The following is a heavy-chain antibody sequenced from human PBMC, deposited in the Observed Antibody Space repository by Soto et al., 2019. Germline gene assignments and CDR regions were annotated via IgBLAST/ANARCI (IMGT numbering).Heavy chain of an antibody. Sequence: EMQLLESGGGLQQPGGSLRLSCAASGFTFNNFAMDWVRQAPGKGLAWISAVTRRSRNTYYAASVKGRFTISRNKFENTVYLQMDGLRVEDTAVYYCAKMTPYGGNYRDAFDVWGRGTMVTVAS. CDR2: VTRRSRNT. CDR3: AKMTPYGGNYRDAFDV. V-gene: IGHV3-23*01. J-gene: IGHJ3*01. D-gene: IGHD1-26*01. CDR1: GFTFNNFA.